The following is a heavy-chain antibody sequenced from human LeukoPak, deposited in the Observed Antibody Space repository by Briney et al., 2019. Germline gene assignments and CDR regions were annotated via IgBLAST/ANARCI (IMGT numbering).Heavy chain of an antibody. CDR3: AKDDSGSYYPNYFDY. D-gene: IGHD1-26*01. J-gene: IGHJ4*02. V-gene: IGHV3-23*01. Sequence: TGGSLRLSCAASGFTFSSSAMSWVRQAPGKGLEWVSAISGSGGSTYYTDSVKGRFTISRENSKNTLYLQMNSLRAEDTAVYYCAKDDSGSYYPNYFDYWGQGTLVTVSS. CDR1: GFTFSSSA. CDR2: ISGSGGST.